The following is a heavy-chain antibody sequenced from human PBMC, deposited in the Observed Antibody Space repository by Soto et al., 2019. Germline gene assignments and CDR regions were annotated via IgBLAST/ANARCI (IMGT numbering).Heavy chain of an antibody. CDR1: GGTFSSYA. V-gene: IGHV1-69*06. Sequence: QVQLVQSGAEVKKPGSSVKVSCKASGGTFSSYAISWVRQAPGQGLEWMGGIIPIFGTANYAQKFQGRVTITADKSTSTAYMELSSLRSEDTAVYYCARVCSSTSCYPSYYYYGMDVWGQGTTVTVSS. D-gene: IGHD2-2*01. CDR2: IIPIFGTA. J-gene: IGHJ6*02. CDR3: ARVCSSTSCYPSYYYYGMDV.